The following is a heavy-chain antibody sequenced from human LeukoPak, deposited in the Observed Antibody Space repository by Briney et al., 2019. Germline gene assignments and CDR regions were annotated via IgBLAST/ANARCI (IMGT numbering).Heavy chain of an antibody. CDR1: GGSISSYY. CDR2: TFYTGST. Sequence: SETLSLTCSVSGGSISSYYWSWIRQPPGRGLEWIGYTFYTGSTNYNPSLKSRVTISVDTSKNQFSLKLSSVTAADTAVYYCARGVGVRGVIKTHLNWFDPWGQGTLVTVSS. CDR3: ARGVGVRGVIKTHLNWFDP. V-gene: IGHV4-59*12. J-gene: IGHJ5*02. D-gene: IGHD3-10*01.